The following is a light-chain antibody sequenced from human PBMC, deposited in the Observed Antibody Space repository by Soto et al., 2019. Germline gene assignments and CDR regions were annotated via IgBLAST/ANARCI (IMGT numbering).Light chain of an antibody. CDR2: DAS. CDR3: QQYNTYPWT. V-gene: IGKV1-5*01. Sequence: DVQMTQSPSTLSASVGDRVTITCRASQSVGSWLAWYQQKPGKAPNLLIYDASSLESGVPSRFSAIGSGTEFTLTISSLQPDDFGTYYCQQYNTYPWTFGQGTKVEIK. J-gene: IGKJ1*01. CDR1: QSVGSW.